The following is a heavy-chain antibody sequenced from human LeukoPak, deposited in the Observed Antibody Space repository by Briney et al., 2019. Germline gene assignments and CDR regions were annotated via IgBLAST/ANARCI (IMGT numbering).Heavy chain of an antibody. J-gene: IGHJ4*02. CDR2: ISYDGSNK. Sequence: PGGSLRLSCAASGFTFSSYAMHWVRQAPGKGLEWVAVISYDGSNKYYADSVKGRFTISRDNSKNTLYLQMNSLRAEDTAVYYCARAPYYGDYVYFDYWGQGTLVTVSS. CDR1: GFTFSSYA. V-gene: IGHV3-30-3*01. CDR3: ARAPYYGDYVYFDY. D-gene: IGHD4-17*01.